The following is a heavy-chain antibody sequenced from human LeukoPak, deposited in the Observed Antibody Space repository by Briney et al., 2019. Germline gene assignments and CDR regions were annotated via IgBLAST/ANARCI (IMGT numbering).Heavy chain of an antibody. V-gene: IGHV4-34*01. CDR1: GGSFSVYY. CDR3: ARVPQYLMVRGKRNDAFDI. D-gene: IGHD3-10*01. CDR2: INQRGST. J-gene: IGHJ3*02. Sequence: KPAETLSLTCAVYGGSFSVYYWSWIRQPPGKGLEWIGEINQRGSTNYNPSLKSRVTISVDTSKNHFSLKLSSVTAGDTAVYYCARVPQYLMVRGKRNDAFDIWGQGTMVTVSS.